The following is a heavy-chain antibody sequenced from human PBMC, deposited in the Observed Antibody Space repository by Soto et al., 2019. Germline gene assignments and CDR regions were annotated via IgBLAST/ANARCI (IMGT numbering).Heavy chain of an antibody. D-gene: IGHD6-13*01. V-gene: IGHV4-59*01. CDR1: GCSISSYY. J-gene: IGHJ4*02. CDR2: IYYSGST. Sequence: SDTLSLTCTFSGCSISSYYWSWIRQPPGKGLEWIGYIYYSGSTNYNPSLKSRVTISVDTSKNQFSLKLSSVTAADTAVYYCARDAETYSSSWYYFDYWGQGTLVTVS. CDR3: ARDAETYSSSWYYFDY.